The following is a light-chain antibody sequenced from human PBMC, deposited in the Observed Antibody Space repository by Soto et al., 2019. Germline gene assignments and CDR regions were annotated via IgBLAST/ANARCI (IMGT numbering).Light chain of an antibody. CDR1: QSVDSNY. V-gene: IGKV3-20*01. Sequence: EIVLTQSPGTLSLSPGEEATLSCRASQSVDSNYLAWYQQKPGQTPRLIIYGASGRADGIPHRFSGSGFGTDFTLTISKVEPEDFAVYYCQHYGTPRSVTFGQGTRLEIK. CDR3: QHYGTPRSVT. CDR2: GAS. J-gene: IGKJ5*01.